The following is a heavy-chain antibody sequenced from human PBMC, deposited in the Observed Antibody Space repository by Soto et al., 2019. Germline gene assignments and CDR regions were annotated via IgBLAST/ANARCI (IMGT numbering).Heavy chain of an antibody. V-gene: IGHV1-69*13. CDR2: IIPIFGTA. D-gene: IGHD5-18*01. Sequence: GASVKVSCKASGGTFSSYAISWVRQAPGQGLERMGGIIPIFGTANYAQKFQGRVTVTADESTSTAYMELSSLRSEDTAVYYCASGSRLYTAMVIDFDYWGQGTLVTVSS. CDR3: ASGSRLYTAMVIDFDY. CDR1: GGTFSSYA. J-gene: IGHJ4*02.